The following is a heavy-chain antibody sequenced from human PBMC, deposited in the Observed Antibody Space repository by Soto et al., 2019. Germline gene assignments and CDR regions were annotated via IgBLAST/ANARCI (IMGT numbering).Heavy chain of an antibody. D-gene: IGHD3-22*01. CDR1: GGLFSSYP. CDR2: IIPVFQTA. V-gene: IGHV1-69*01. Sequence: QEQLVQSGAEVKTPGSSVKVSCKASGGLFSSYPIRWVRQVAGQGLELMGGIIPVFQTAYYAQRFQGRVRINADESTYTEYMELRTERSADTSIYYWARSSSGYTWFNEYWGQGTLVTVSS. CDR3: ARSSSGYTWFNEY. J-gene: IGHJ4*02.